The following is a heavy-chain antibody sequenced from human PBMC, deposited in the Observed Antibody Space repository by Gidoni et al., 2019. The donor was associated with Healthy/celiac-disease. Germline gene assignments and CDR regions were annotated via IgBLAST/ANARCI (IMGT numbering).Heavy chain of an antibody. CDR3: ARQSSSSGGFDY. CDR2: IGTAGDP. D-gene: IGHD6-6*01. V-gene: IGHV3-13*05. J-gene: IGHJ4*02. CDR1: GFTFSSYD. Sequence: EVQLVAPGGGLVQPGGSLSLSCAAPGFTFSSYDMHWVRQATGKGLEWVSAIGTAGDPYYPGSVKGRFTISRENAKNSLYLQMNSLRAGDTAVYYCARQSSSSGGFDYWGQGTLVTVSS.